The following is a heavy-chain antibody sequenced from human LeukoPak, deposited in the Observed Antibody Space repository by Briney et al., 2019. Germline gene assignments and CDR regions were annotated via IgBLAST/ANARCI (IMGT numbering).Heavy chain of an antibody. CDR2: IYYSGST. V-gene: IGHV4-59*01. CDR3: ARASLGKPDAFDI. J-gene: IGHJ3*02. CDR1: GGSISSYY. Sequence: SETLSLTCTVSGGSISSYYWSWIRQPPGKGLEWIGYIYYSGSTNYNPSLKSRVTISVDTSKNQFSLKLSSVTAADTAVYYCARASLGKPDAFDIWGQGTMVTVSS. D-gene: IGHD7-27*01.